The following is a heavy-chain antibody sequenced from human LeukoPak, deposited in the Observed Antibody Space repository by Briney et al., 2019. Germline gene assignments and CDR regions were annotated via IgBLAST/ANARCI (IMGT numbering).Heavy chain of an antibody. J-gene: IGHJ4*02. V-gene: IGHV1-2*02. Sequence: AAVKVSCKASGYTFTGYYIHWVRQAPGQGLEWMGWINPNSGGTNYAQKFQVRVTMTRDTSISTAYMELSRLRSDDTAVYYCARVFLEWTSFDYWGQGTLVTVSS. CDR1: GYTFTGYY. CDR3: ARVFLEWTSFDY. D-gene: IGHD3-3*01. CDR2: INPNSGGT.